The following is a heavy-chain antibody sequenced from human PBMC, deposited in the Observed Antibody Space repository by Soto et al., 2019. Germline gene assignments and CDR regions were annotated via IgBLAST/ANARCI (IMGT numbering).Heavy chain of an antibody. D-gene: IGHD3-3*01. J-gene: IGHJ4*02. CDR3: ASPRQGNYDFLSGYYALDY. CDR2: FYYTGGT. V-gene: IGHV4-39*01. CDR1: GASISSNRSY. Sequence: ASETLSFTCTVSGASISSNRSYWGWVRQPPGKGLEWIVSFYYTGGTYSTYYNPSLKSRVTISVDTSKSQFSLNLRSVTAADTAVYYCASPRQGNYDFLSGYYALDYWGQGTLVTVSS.